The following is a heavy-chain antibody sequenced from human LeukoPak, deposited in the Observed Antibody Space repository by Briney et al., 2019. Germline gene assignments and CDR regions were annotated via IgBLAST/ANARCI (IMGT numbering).Heavy chain of an antibody. Sequence: PSETLSLTCTVSGGSISSYYWSWIRQPPGKGLEWIGSIYYSGSTYYNPSLKSRVTISVDTSKNQFSLKLSSVTAADTAVYYCARQDDFWSGYPNWFDPWGQGTLVTVSS. V-gene: IGHV4-59*05. CDR1: GGSISSYY. CDR3: ARQDDFWSGYPNWFDP. J-gene: IGHJ5*02. CDR2: IYYSGST. D-gene: IGHD3-3*01.